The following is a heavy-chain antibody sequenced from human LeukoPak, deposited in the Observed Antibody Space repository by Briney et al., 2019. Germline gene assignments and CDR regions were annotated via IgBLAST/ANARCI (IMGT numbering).Heavy chain of an antibody. Sequence: AGGSLRLSCAASGFTFSSYAMSWVRQAPGKGLEWVPAISGSGGSTYYADSVKGRFTISRDNSKNTLYLQMNSLRAEDTAVYYCAKDSYSSSWEYYYGMDVWGQGTTVTVSS. D-gene: IGHD6-13*01. CDR3: AKDSYSSSWEYYYGMDV. CDR1: GFTFSSYA. CDR2: ISGSGGST. V-gene: IGHV3-23*01. J-gene: IGHJ6*02.